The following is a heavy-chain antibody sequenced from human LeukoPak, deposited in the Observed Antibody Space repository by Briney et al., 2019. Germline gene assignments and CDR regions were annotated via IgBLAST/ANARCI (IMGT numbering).Heavy chain of an antibody. CDR2: IYSSGST. D-gene: IGHD2-15*01. CDR3: ARVNILNYYYYTDI. CDR1: GGSISNYY. Sequence: PSETLSLTCTVSGGSISNYYWSWIRQPAGKGLEWIGRIYSSGSTDYNPSLKSRVIMSVDTTKNQFSLKLSSVTAADTAVYYCARVNILNYYYYTDIWGNGTTVTVSS. V-gene: IGHV4-4*07. J-gene: IGHJ6*03.